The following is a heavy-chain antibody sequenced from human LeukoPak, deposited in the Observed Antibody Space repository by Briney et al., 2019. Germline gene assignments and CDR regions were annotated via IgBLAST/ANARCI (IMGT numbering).Heavy chain of an antibody. CDR2: INPSGGST. J-gene: IGHJ3*02. CDR1: GYTFTSYY. CDR3: ARSAPQGYCTSTSCYARSAFDI. D-gene: IGHD2-2*01. Sequence: ASVRVSCTASGYTFTSYYIHWVRQAPGHGLEWMGMINPSGGSTSCAQKFQGRVTMTRDTSTSTVYMDLSSLRSEDSAVYYCARSAPQGYCTSTSCYARSAFDIWGQGTMVTVSS. V-gene: IGHV1-46*01.